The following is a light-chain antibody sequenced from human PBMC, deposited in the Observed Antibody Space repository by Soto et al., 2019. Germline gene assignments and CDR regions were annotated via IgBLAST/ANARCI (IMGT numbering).Light chain of an antibody. V-gene: IGLV1-44*01. CDR1: SSNIGSNP. CDR2: SNN. Sequence: QSVLTQPPSASGTPGQRVTISCSGSSSNIGSNPVNWYRQLPGTAPKLLIHSNNQRPSGVPDRFSDSKSGTSASLAISGLQSEDEADYYCAAWDDRLNGPVFGGGTKLTVL. J-gene: IGLJ2*01. CDR3: AAWDDRLNGPV.